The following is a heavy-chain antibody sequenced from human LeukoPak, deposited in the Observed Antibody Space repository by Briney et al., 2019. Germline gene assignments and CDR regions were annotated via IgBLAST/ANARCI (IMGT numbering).Heavy chain of an antibody. D-gene: IGHD2-21*02. CDR2: INPNSGDT. CDR1: GYTFTGYY. CDR3: NCGGDSGTLDI. J-gene: IGHJ3*02. V-gene: IGHV1-2*02. Sequence: ASVKVSCKASGYTFTGYYMHWVRQAPGQGVEWMGWINPNSGDTYYAEKFQGRFTMIRDTAINTAYMELSRLRSDDTAVYYCNCGGDSGTLDIWGQGTMVTVSS.